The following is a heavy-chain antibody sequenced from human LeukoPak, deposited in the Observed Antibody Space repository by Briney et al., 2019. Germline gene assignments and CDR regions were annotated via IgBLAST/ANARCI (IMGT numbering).Heavy chain of an antibody. Sequence: ASVTVSFKASGYTFTGYYIHWVRQAPGQGLEWKGWINPNGGGTKYAQKFQGRVTVTGDTSINTAYMELSSLKSDNTAVYYCARDPYYTNSFDYWGQGTLVTVSS. CDR1: GYTFTGYY. J-gene: IGHJ4*02. V-gene: IGHV1-2*02. D-gene: IGHD3-10*01. CDR2: INPNGGGT. CDR3: ARDPYYTNSFDY.